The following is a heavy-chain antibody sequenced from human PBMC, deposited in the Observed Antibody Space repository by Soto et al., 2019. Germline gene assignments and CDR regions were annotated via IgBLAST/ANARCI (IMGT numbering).Heavy chain of an antibody. V-gene: IGHV3-30*18. Sequence: QVQLVESGGGGVQPGRSLRLSWEPLGFTFSTYAIHWVRQAPGKGLEWVALISYDGTDKYYADSVKGGFTISRDNSKNTLYLQMSSLGPEDTAVYYCVKERYAQLWLEDYGMDVWGQGTTVTV. CDR3: VKERYAQLWLEDYGMDV. J-gene: IGHJ6*02. CDR2: ISYDGTDK. D-gene: IGHD5-18*01. CDR1: GFTFSTYA.